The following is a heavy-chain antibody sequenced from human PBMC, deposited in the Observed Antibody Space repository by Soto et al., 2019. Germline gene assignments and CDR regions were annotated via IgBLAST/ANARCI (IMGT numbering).Heavy chain of an antibody. Sequence: GASVKVSCKASGGTFSSYGINWVRQAPGQGIEWMGGIIPIFRTPKYAHKYRGRLSITADESTSTGYMELSSLTSEDTAFFFCAIFVPDCGGDYCSCLESWGQGTPVTVSS. CDR1: GGTFSSYG. CDR3: AIFVPDCGGDYCSCLES. V-gene: IGHV1-69*13. CDR2: IIPIFRTP. J-gene: IGHJ4*02. D-gene: IGHD2-21*01.